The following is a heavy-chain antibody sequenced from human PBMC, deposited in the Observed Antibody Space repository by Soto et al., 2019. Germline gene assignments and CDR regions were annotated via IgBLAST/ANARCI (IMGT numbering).Heavy chain of an antibody. CDR1: GGSFSGSY. Sequence: QVQLQQWGAGLLKPSETLSLTCAVSGGSFSGSYWTWIRQPPGKGLEWIGEFNHNGHINYNPSLERRVAISLDTSKNQCSLKVTSVTAADTAVYYCARALRGVTYLKLWGQGTRVTVSS. V-gene: IGHV4-34*01. D-gene: IGHD3-16*01. CDR2: FNHNGHI. J-gene: IGHJ4*02. CDR3: ARALRGVTYLKL.